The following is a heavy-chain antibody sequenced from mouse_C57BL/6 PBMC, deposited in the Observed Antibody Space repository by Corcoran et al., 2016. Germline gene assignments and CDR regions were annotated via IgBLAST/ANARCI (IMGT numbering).Heavy chain of an antibody. V-gene: IGHV1-19*01. Sequence: EVQLQQSGPVLVKPGASVKMSCKASGYTFTDYYMNWVKQSHGKSLEWIGVINPYNGGTSYNQKFKGKATLTVDKSSSTAYMELNSLTSEDSAVYYCARGDDGYYYFDYWGQGTTLTVSS. CDR3: ARGDDGYYYFDY. D-gene: IGHD2-3*01. CDR1: GYTFTDYY. CDR2: INPYNGGT. J-gene: IGHJ2*01.